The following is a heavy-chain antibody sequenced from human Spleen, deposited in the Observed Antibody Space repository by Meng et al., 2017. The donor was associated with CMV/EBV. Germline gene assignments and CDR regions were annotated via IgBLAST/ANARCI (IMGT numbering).Heavy chain of an antibody. Sequence: KASGGSFSNYAMSWVRQAPGQGLEWMGGIIPIFGTTNYAQKFQGRVTITTDESTRTAYMELSSLRSEDTAVYYCASEVTAAGTGDFDYWGQGTLVTVSS. D-gene: IGHD6-13*01. CDR1: GGSFSNYA. CDR2: IIPIFGTT. J-gene: IGHJ4*02. CDR3: ASEVTAAGTGDFDY. V-gene: IGHV1-69*05.